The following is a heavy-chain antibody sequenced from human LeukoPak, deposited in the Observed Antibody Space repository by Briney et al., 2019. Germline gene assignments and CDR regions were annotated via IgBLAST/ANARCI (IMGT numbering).Heavy chain of an antibody. V-gene: IGHV3-9*01. CDR3: AKGIRLYYMDV. CDR1: GFTFSSYA. CDR2: ISWNSGSI. Sequence: GGSLRLSCAASGFTFSSYAMSWVRQAPGKGLEWVSGISWNSGSIGYADSVKGRFTISRDNAKNSLYLQMNSLRAEDTALYYCAKGIRLYYMDVWGKGTTVTVSS. J-gene: IGHJ6*03.